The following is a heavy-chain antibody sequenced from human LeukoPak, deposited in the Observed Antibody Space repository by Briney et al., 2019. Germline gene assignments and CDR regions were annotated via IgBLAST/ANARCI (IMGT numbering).Heavy chain of an antibody. Sequence: SQTLSLTCTVSGGSISSGGYYWSWIRQHPGKGLEWIGYIYYSGRTYYNPSLKSRVTISVDTSKNQFSLKLSSVTAADTAVYYCVRNSNDYSYFDYWGQGTLVTVSS. CDR3: VRNSNDYSYFDY. CDR1: GGSISSGGYY. D-gene: IGHD3-22*01. J-gene: IGHJ4*02. CDR2: IYYSGRT. V-gene: IGHV4-31*03.